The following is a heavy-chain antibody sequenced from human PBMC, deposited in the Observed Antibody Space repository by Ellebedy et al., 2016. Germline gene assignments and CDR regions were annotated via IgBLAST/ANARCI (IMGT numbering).Heavy chain of an antibody. J-gene: IGHJ4*02. D-gene: IGHD3-3*01. Sequence: GGSLRLSCAASGFTFSSYWMHWVRQAPGKGLVWVSRINSDGSSTSYADSVKGRFTISRDNAKNTLYLQMNSLRAEDTAVYYCARGFLAYYDFWSGYSPLDYWGQGTLVTVSS. V-gene: IGHV3-74*01. CDR2: INSDGSST. CDR3: ARGFLAYYDFWSGYSPLDY. CDR1: GFTFSSYW.